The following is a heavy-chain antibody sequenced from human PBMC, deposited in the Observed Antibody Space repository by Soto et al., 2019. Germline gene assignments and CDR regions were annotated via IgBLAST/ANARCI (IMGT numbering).Heavy chain of an antibody. CDR3: AREIQGIAAAKGNWFDP. CDR1: GGSISSYY. CDR2: IYYSGST. Sequence: SETLSLTCTVSGGSISSYYWSWIRQPPGKGLEWIGYIYYSGSTNYNPSLKSRVTISVDTSKNQFSLKLSSVTAADTAVYYCAREIQGIAAAKGNWFDPWGQGTLVTVSS. V-gene: IGHV4-59*01. D-gene: IGHD6-13*01. J-gene: IGHJ5*02.